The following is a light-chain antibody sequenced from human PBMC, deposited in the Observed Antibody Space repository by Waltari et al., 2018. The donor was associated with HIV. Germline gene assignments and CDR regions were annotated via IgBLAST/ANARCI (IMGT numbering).Light chain of an antibody. V-gene: IGLV1-44*01. CDR3: ATWDDSLNGPV. CDR2: TNV. Sequence: QSVLSQAPSASGTPGQSVAISCSGRTSNIGSHAVNWYQQLPGTAPKLLIHTNVQRPSGVPDRFSASQSGTSASLAISGLQSADESDYYCATWDDSLNGPVFGGGTKLTVL. CDR1: TSNIGSHA. J-gene: IGLJ2*01.